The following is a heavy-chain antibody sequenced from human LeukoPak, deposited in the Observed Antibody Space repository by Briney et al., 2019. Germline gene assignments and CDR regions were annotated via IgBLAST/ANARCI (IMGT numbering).Heavy chain of an antibody. CDR2: IIPIFGTA. D-gene: IGHD3-16*02. CDR3: TREGVYAPDPSSYHRYAFDI. CDR1: GGTFSSYA. J-gene: IGHJ3*02. V-gene: IGHV1-69*05. Sequence: ASVKVSCKASGGTFSSYAISWVRQAPGQGLEWMGGIIPIFGTANYAQKFQGRVTITTDESTNTAHMELSRLESGDTAVYYCTREGVYAPDPSSYHRYAFDIWGQGTVVIVSS.